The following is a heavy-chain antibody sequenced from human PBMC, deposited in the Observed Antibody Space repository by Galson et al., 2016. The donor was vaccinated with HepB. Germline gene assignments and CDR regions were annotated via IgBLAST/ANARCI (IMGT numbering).Heavy chain of an antibody. Sequence: SLRLSCAASGFVSSNFGLSWVRQAPGKGLEWVASISTRRTTYYSDSVQGRFTISRDNSNNTLYLQMNGLRAGDTAVYYCAKERLVRRIFDHWGQGTLLTVSS. CDR2: ISTRRTT. V-gene: IGHV3-23*01. CDR3: AKERLVRRIFDH. CDR1: GFVSSNFG. J-gene: IGHJ4*02. D-gene: IGHD1-1*01.